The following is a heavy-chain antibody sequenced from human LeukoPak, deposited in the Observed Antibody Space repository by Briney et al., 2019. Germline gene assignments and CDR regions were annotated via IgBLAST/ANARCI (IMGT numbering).Heavy chain of an antibody. CDR2: IYYTGDT. CDR3: AGGGNSDSPEFDY. V-gene: IGHV4-39*07. Sequence: SETLSLTCTVSGGSIISGTHFWGYIPQPPGEGLEWIASIYYTGDTYYNPSLKSRVTISIDTSKNQFSLTLVSVTAADTAVYYCAGGGNSDSPEFDYWGQGTLVSVPS. J-gene: IGHJ4*02. D-gene: IGHD4-23*01. CDR1: GGSIISGTHF.